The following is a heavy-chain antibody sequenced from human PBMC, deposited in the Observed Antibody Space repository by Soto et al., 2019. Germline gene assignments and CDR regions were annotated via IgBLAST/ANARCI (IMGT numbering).Heavy chain of an antibody. Sequence: QMHLVESGGGLVEPGGSLRLSCAASGFTFSDHYMTWIRQAPGKGLEWVSYISGSGDAIYYADSVKGRFTISRDNARNTLYLQMNSLRGDDPAVYYCARGNFYYGMDVWGQGTTVTVFS. CDR3: ARGNFYYGMDV. V-gene: IGHV3-11*01. CDR1: GFTFSDHY. J-gene: IGHJ6*02. CDR2: ISGSGDAI.